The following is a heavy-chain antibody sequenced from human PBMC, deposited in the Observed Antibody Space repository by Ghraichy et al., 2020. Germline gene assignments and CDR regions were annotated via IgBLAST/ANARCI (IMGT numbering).Heavy chain of an antibody. CDR2: ISSSSSTI. Sequence: GGSLRLSCAASGFTFSSYSMNWVRQAPGKGLEWVSYISSSSSTIYYADSVKGRFTISRDNAKNSLYLQMNSLRDEDTAVYYCARGPTMGSSWYKAFDIWGQGTMVTVSS. V-gene: IGHV3-48*02. D-gene: IGHD6-13*01. CDR1: GFTFSSYS. CDR3: ARGPTMGSSWYKAFDI. J-gene: IGHJ3*02.